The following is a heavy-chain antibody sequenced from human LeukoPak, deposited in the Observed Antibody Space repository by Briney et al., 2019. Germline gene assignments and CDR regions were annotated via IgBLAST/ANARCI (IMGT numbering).Heavy chain of an antibody. D-gene: IGHD3-22*01. V-gene: IGHV4-59*01. Sequence: PSETLSLTCTVSGGSISSYYWSWIRQPPGKGLEWIGYIYYSGSTNYNPSLKSRVTISVDTSKNQFSLKLSSVTAADTAMYYCARLPLGHYYDSSGYYWDNWFDPWGQGTLVTVSS. CDR1: GGSISSYY. CDR3: ARLPLGHYYDSSGYYWDNWFDP. CDR2: IYYSGST. J-gene: IGHJ5*02.